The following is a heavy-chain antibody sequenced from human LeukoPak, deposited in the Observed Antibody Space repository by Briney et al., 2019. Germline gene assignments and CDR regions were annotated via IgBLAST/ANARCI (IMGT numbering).Heavy chain of an antibody. CDR3: ARVGIALTSPFDY. Sequence: SLPLSYLASGFTFSDYYMSSDRQAPGKGLEWISYMSSRGYPTYYAESVKGRFTISRDNAKNTLYLQMHNLRTDDTAVYFCARVGIALTSPFDYWGLGTLVAVSS. CDR1: GFTFSDYY. CDR2: MSSRGYPT. J-gene: IGHJ4*02. V-gene: IGHV3-11*01. D-gene: IGHD1-1*01.